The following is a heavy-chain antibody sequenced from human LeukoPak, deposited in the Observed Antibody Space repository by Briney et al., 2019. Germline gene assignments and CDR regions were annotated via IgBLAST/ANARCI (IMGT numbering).Heavy chain of an antibody. D-gene: IGHD3-22*01. Sequence: GGSLRLSCAASGFTFRNYAMSWVRQAPGKGLEWVSAVGGTDGTTYYADSVKGRFTISRDNSKNTLYLQMNSLRAEDTAVYYCARRDSSGYYPYYFDSWGQGTLVTVSS. CDR3: ARRDSSGYYPYYFDS. V-gene: IGHV3-23*01. CDR2: VGGTDGTT. CDR1: GFTFRNYA. J-gene: IGHJ4*02.